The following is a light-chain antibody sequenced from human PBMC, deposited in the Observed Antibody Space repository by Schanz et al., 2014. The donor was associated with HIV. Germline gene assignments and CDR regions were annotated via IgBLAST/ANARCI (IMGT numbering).Light chain of an antibody. CDR1: SSNIGNNA. V-gene: IGLV1-47*01. J-gene: IGLJ3*02. Sequence: QSVLTQPPSVSEAPRQRVTISCSGSSSNIGNNAVNWYQQLPGTAPKLLIYRNNQRPSGVPDRFSGSKSGTSASLAISGLRSEDEADYYCAAWDDSLSGRNWVFGGGTKLTVL. CDR2: RNN. CDR3: AAWDDSLSGRNWV.